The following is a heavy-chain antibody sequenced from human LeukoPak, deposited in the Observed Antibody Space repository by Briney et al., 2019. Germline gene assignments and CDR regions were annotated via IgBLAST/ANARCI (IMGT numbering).Heavy chain of an antibody. J-gene: IGHJ4*02. CDR1: GFTFSSYW. CDR3: ARVGLGGYDYSYDY. Sequence: PGGSLRLSCAASGFTFSSYWMHWVRQAPGKGLVWVSRINSDGSSTSYADSVKGRFTISRDNAKNTPYLQMNSLRAEDTAAYYCARVGLGGYDYSYDYWGQGTLVTVSS. D-gene: IGHD5-12*01. CDR2: INSDGSST. V-gene: IGHV3-74*01.